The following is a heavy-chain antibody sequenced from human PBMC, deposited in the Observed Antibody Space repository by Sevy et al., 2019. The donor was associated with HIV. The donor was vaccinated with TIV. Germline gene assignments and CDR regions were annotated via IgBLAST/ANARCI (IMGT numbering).Heavy chain of an antibody. J-gene: IGHJ4*02. CDR1: GYTFTKYH. D-gene: IGHD5-12*01. CDR2: INPNDGGT. Sequence: ASVKVSCKASGYTFTKYHMHWVRQAPGQGLEWMGMINPNDGGTTYAQKFQGRVTMTRDTSTTTVYMELTSLRSEDTAVYSCARGSSGSQPFDYWGQGTLVTVSS. CDR3: ARGSSGSQPFDY. V-gene: IGHV1-46*01.